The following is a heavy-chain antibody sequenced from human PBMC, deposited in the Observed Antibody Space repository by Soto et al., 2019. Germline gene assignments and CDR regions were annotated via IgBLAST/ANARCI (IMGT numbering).Heavy chain of an antibody. CDR1: GFTFSSYG. J-gene: IGHJ1*01. Sequence: QVQLVESGGGVVQPGRSLRLSCAASGFTFSSYGMHWVRQAPGKGLEWVAVISYDGSNKYYADSVKGRFTISRDNSKNTLYLQMNSLRAEDTAVYYCAKSGRVEPPLVYFQHWGQGTLVTVSS. CDR2: ISYDGSNK. CDR3: AKSGRVEPPLVYFQH. V-gene: IGHV3-30*18. D-gene: IGHD3-10*01.